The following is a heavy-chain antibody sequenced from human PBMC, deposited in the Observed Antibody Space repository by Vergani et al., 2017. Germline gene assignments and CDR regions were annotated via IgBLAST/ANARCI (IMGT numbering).Heavy chain of an antibody. Sequence: QVQLVQSGAEVKKPGSSVKVSCKASGGTFSSYAISWVRQAPGQGLEWMGGIIPIFFTAPSAPPFPGLVTITADESTSTAYMELSSLRSEDTAVYYCARVALGSGLAPLDYWGQGTLVTVSS. D-gene: IGHD3-3*01. V-gene: IGHV1-69*01. CDR1: GGTFSSYA. CDR2: IIPIFFTA. J-gene: IGHJ4*02. CDR3: ARVALGSGLAPLDY.